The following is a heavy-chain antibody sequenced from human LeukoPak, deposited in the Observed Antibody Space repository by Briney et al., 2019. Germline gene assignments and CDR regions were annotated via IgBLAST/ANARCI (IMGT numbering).Heavy chain of an antibody. CDR2: ISDTGKTT. CDR1: GFTFSSYW. J-gene: IGHJ5*02. Sequence: TGGSLRLSCAASGFTFSSYWMHWVRQAPGEGLQWVSTISDTGKTTFYRDSVRGRFTISRDISNNTLYLQMDGLRADDTAVYYCARGGAYDYGVLDAWGQGTLVTVSS. D-gene: IGHD4/OR15-4a*01. CDR3: ARGGAYDYGVLDA. V-gene: IGHV3-23*01.